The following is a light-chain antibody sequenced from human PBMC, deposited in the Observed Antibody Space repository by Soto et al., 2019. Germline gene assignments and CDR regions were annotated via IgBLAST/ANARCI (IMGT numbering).Light chain of an antibody. CDR1: QGVTTN. CDR3: QQYNNWPYS. V-gene: IGKV3-15*01. J-gene: IGKJ5*01. Sequence: EIVMTQSPDILSVSPGERATLSCRAGQGVTTNFAWYQQKSGQSPRLLIYDVSIRATGVPARFSGTGSETDFTLTISGLQSEDSAVYFCQQYNNWPYSFGQGTRL. CDR2: DVS.